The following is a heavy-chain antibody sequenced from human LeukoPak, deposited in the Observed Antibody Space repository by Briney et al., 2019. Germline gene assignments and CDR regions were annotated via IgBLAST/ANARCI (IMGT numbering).Heavy chain of an antibody. CDR3: VKEQGSGYYRTADY. CDR2: ITYDGITT. Sequence: GGSLRLSCVASGFTLSSCGMHWVRQAPGKGLEWVAVITYDGITTHSDDSAKGRFTISRDTSKSTFHLQMNNLRPEDTAVYFCVKEQGSGYYRTADYWGQGTLVTVSS. D-gene: IGHD3-10*01. CDR1: GFTLSSCG. J-gene: IGHJ4*02. V-gene: IGHV3-30*18.